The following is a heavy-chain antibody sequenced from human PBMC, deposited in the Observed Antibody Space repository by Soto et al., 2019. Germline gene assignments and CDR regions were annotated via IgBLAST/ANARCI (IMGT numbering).Heavy chain of an antibody. CDR3: ASTAGCAN. D-gene: IGHD2-21*01. CDR2: ISASGAST. Sequence: VQLLESGGGLVQPGGSLRLSCAASGFTFTNYAMTWVRQAPGKGLEWVSTISASGASTNYADSVKGRLTVSRDNSKNTLYLQVNGLRAEDTAIYYCASTAGCANWGQGTLVTVSS. J-gene: IGHJ4*02. V-gene: IGHV3-23*01. CDR1: GFTFTNYA.